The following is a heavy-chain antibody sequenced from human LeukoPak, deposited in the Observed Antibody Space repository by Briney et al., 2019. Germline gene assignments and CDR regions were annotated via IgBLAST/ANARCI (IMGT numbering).Heavy chain of an antibody. CDR3: AKDSWYYYGSGSYVEY. CDR2: ISYDGSNK. V-gene: IGHV3-30*18. D-gene: IGHD3-10*01. CDR1: GFSLTSYT. J-gene: IGHJ4*02. Sequence: GGSLRLSCAASGFSLTSYTMNWVRQAPGKGLEWVAVISYDGSNKYFADSVKGRFTISRDNSMNTLYLEMNSLEAEDTAVYYCAKDSWYYYGSGSYVEYWGQGTLVIVSS.